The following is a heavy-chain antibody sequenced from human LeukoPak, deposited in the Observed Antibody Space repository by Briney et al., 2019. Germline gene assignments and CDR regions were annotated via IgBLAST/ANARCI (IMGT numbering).Heavy chain of an antibody. D-gene: IGHD6-13*01. CDR2: IKQDGSEK. J-gene: IGHJ6*03. CDR3: ARDKRYSSSWYDYYYYYMDV. Sequence: TGGSLRLSCAASGFTFSSYWMSWVRQAPGKGLEWVANIKQDGSEKYYVDSVKGRFTISRDNAKNSLYLQMNSLRAEDTAVYYCARDKRYSSSWYDYYYYYMDVWGKGTTVTISS. CDR1: GFTFSSYW. V-gene: IGHV3-7*01.